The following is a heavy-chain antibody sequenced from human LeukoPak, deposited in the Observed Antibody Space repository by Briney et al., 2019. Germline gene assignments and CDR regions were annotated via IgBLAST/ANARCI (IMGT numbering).Heavy chain of an antibody. D-gene: IGHD4-17*01. CDR1: GYTFTSYG. CDR3: ARDPSYGDYGRGEAFDI. Sequence: ASVKVSCKASGYTFTSYGISWVRQAPGQGLEWMGWISAYNGNTNYAQKPQGRVTMTTDTSTSTAYMELRSLRSDDTAVYYCARDPSYGDYGRGEAFDIWGQGTMVTVSS. V-gene: IGHV1-18*01. J-gene: IGHJ3*02. CDR2: ISAYNGNT.